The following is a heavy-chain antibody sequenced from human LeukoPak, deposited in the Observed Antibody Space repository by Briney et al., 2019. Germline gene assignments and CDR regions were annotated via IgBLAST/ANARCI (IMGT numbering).Heavy chain of an antibody. CDR3: ARGLGSSWYSPDY. J-gene: IGHJ4*02. D-gene: IGHD6-13*01. CDR1: EFTFSSYS. V-gene: IGHV3-21*01. Sequence: GGSLRLSRAASEFTFSSYSMNWVRQAPGKGLEWVSSITGSSSYIYYADLVKGRFTISRDNAKNSLYLQINSLRAEDTAVYYCARGLGSSWYSPDYWGQGTLVTVSS. CDR2: ITGSSSYI.